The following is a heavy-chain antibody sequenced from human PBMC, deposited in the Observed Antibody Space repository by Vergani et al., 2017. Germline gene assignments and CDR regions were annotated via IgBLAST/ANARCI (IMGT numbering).Heavy chain of an antibody. CDR2: ISWNSNSI. Sequence: EVQLEESGGGLVLPGRSLRLSCVASGFTSAGYAMHWVRQAPGKGLEWVSGISWNSNSIGYADSVKGRFTISRDNAKNSLYLQMNSLRAEDTALYYCAKDYNIMGALDYWGQGTLVAVSS. J-gene: IGHJ4*02. CDR3: AKDYNIMGALDY. CDR1: GFTSAGYA. D-gene: IGHD1-26*01. V-gene: IGHV3-9*02.